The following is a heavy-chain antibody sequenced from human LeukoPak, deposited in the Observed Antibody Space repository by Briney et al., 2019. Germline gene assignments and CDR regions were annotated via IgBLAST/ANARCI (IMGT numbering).Heavy chain of an antibody. CDR2: IIPILGTA. V-gene: IGHV1-69*11. D-gene: IGHD3-22*01. Sequence: SVKVSCKASGGTFSSYAISWVRQAPGQGLEWMGRIIPILGTANYAQKFQGRVTITTDESTSTAYMELSSLRSEDTAVYYCARSGTMIVADLDYWGQGALVTVSS. CDR1: GGTFSSYA. CDR3: ARSGTMIVADLDY. J-gene: IGHJ4*02.